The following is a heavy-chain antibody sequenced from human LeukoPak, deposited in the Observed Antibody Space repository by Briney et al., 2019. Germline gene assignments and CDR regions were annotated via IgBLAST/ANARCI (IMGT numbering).Heavy chain of an antibody. Sequence: SVKVSCKASGYTFTSYGISWVRQAPGQGLEWMGGIIPIFGTANYAQKFQGRVTITADESTSTAYMELSSLRSEDTAVYYCARGGGPKYYDYVWGSYRYSDAFDVWGQGTMVTVSS. CDR3: ARGGGPKYYDYVWGSYRYSDAFDV. CDR2: IIPIFGTA. D-gene: IGHD3-16*02. J-gene: IGHJ3*01. CDR1: GYTFTSYG. V-gene: IGHV1-69*13.